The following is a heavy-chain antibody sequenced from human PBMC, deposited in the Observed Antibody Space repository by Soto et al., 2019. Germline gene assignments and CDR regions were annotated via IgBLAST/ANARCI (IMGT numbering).Heavy chain of an antibody. D-gene: IGHD1-26*01. Sequence: QVHLVQSGAEVKKPGSSVKVSCKTSGGTFSDSAINWLRQTPGQGLEWMGGLVPMFRTANYAPNLQGRVSMTADESTSTVFMELSSLTFEDTAVYYCARGRGGSYFPFDFWGQGTLVTVSS. J-gene: IGHJ4*02. CDR2: LVPMFRTA. CDR3: ARGRGGSYFPFDF. V-gene: IGHV1-69*12. CDR1: GGTFSDSA.